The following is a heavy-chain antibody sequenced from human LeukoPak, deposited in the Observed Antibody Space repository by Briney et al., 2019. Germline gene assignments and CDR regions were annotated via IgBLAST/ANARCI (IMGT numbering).Heavy chain of an antibody. Sequence: SDTLPLTCTVSGGSISTYYWSWIRQPPGKGLDWIGYIYTSESTNYNPSLKSRVTISVDTSKNQFSLMLSSVTAADTAFYYCARRRTTGTTGYFDYWGRGILVTVSS. CDR1: GGSISTYY. CDR3: ARRRTTGTTGYFDY. J-gene: IGHJ4*02. D-gene: IGHD1-1*01. CDR2: IYTSEST. V-gene: IGHV4-4*09.